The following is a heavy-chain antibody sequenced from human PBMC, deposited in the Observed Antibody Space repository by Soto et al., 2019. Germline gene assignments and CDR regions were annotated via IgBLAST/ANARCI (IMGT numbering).Heavy chain of an antibody. CDR1: GYTFTSYG. D-gene: IGHD3-22*01. J-gene: IGHJ5*02. V-gene: IGHV1-18*01. CDR2: VSAYNGNT. Sequence: ASVKVSCKASGYTFTSYGISWVRQAPGQGLEWMGWVSAYNGNTNYAQKLQGRVAMTTDTSTSTAYMELRSLRSDDTAVYYCARDESDYYDSSGLWGRWFDPWGQGTLVTVPS. CDR3: ARDESDYYDSSGLWGRWFDP.